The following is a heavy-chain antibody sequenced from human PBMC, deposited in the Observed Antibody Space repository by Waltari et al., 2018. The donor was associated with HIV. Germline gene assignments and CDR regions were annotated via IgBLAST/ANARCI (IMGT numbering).Heavy chain of an antibody. CDR2: INPSDAST. CDR1: GYTFINYQ. J-gene: IGHJ5*02. CDR3: TRGPPNSWNWFDP. D-gene: IGHD1-7*01. V-gene: IGHV1-46*01. Sequence: QVQLVQSGAELRGPGASVTLSCKTFGYTFINYQIHWVRQAPGQGLEWIGKINPSDASTKYAERFQGRITMTRDASTRTIEMELRSLTPDDTAMYYCTRGPPNSWNWFDPWGQGTQVTVS.